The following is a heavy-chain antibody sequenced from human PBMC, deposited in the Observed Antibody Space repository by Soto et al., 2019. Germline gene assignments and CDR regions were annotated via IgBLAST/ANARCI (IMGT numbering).Heavy chain of an antibody. CDR3: ASGSSSYYYGMDV. Sequence: GGSLRLSCAASGFTFDDYAMHWVRQAPGKGLEWVSGISWNSGSIGYADSVKGRFTISRDNAKNSLYLQMNSLRAEDTALYYCASGSSSYYYGMDVWGQGTTVTVSS. J-gene: IGHJ6*02. V-gene: IGHV3-9*01. CDR1: GFTFDDYA. CDR2: ISWNSGSI. D-gene: IGHD6-6*01.